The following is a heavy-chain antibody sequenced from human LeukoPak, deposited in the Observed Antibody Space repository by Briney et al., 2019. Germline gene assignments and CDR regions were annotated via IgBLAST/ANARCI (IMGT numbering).Heavy chain of an antibody. CDR3: ARDLDIVVVAAALRHYGLDV. CDR1: GYTFTSYG. J-gene: IGHJ6*02. Sequence: AASVKASCKASGYTFTSYGISWVRQAPGQGLEWMGWISAFNANTNYAQKFQGRVTMTTDTSTSTVYMDLRNLRSDDTAVYYCARDLDIVVVAAALRHYGLDVWGQGTTVTVSS. D-gene: IGHD2-15*01. V-gene: IGHV1-18*01. CDR2: ISAFNANT.